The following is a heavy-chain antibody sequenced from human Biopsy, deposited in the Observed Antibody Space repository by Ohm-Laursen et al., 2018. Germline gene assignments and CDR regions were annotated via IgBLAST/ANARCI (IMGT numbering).Heavy chain of an antibody. D-gene: IGHD6-25*01. Sequence: SLRLSCAASGFIFSDYGMYWVRQAPGKGLEWVSGISGSSNNIIYADSVRGRFTISRENAKSSLYLEMNSLRSEDTAFYYCTKRRTAVRPFDSWGHGTLGTVSS. CDR1: GFIFSDYG. CDR2: ISGSSNNI. J-gene: IGHJ4*01. CDR3: TKRRTAVRPFDS. V-gene: IGHV3-9*01.